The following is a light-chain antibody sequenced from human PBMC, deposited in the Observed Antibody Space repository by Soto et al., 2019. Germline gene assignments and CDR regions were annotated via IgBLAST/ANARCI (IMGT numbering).Light chain of an antibody. CDR1: SSNIGAAYD. CDR2: GNS. J-gene: IGLJ2*01. V-gene: IGLV1-40*01. CDR3: QSCDSSLSGSVV. Sequence: QSVLTQPPSVSGAPGQRVTISCTGSSSNIGAAYDVHWYQQPPGTAPKLLIYGNSNRPSGVPDRFSRSKSGTSASLAITGLQAEDEADDYCQSCDSSLSGSVVFGGGTKLTVL.